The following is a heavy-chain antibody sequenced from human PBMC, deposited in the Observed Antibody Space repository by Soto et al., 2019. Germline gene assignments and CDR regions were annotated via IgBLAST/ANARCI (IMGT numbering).Heavy chain of an antibody. D-gene: IGHD3-3*02. CDR1: GYSFSSYW. Sequence: PGESLKISCEGSGYSFSSYWIGWVRQMPGKGLEWMGIIYPGDSDTRYSPSFQGQVTISADKSINTAYLQWSSLKASDTAMYYCARRPFSKDHFDYWGQGTLVTVSS. CDR3: ARRPFSKDHFDY. V-gene: IGHV5-51*01. CDR2: IYPGDSDT. J-gene: IGHJ4*02.